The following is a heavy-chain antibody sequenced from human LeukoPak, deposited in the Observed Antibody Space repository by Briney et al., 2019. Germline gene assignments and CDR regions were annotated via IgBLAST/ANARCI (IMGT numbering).Heavy chain of an antibody. CDR3: AKPVIPSAYQGTYYMDV. Sequence: GGSLRLSCAASGLIFSSYGMHWVRQALGEGLEWVAYIRHDESKTFYADSVKGRFTISRDNSKNTLFLQMHSLRAEDTALYYCAKPVIPSAYQGTYYMDVWGKGTTVTVSS. CDR2: IRHDESKT. CDR1: GLIFSSYG. J-gene: IGHJ6*03. D-gene: IGHD3-16*01. V-gene: IGHV3-30*02.